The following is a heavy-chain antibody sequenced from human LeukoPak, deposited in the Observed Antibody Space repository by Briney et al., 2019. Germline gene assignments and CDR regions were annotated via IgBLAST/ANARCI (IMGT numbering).Heavy chain of an antibody. Sequence: GASVKVSCKASGYTFTGYYMHWVRQAPGQGLEWMGWISAYNGNTNYAQKLQGRVTMTTDTSTSTAYMELRSLRSDDTAVYYCARGSYYDYVWGSYRYFDYWGQGTLVTVSS. CDR2: ISAYNGNT. V-gene: IGHV1-18*04. CDR3: ARGSYYDYVWGSYRYFDY. CDR1: GYTFTGYY. D-gene: IGHD3-16*02. J-gene: IGHJ4*02.